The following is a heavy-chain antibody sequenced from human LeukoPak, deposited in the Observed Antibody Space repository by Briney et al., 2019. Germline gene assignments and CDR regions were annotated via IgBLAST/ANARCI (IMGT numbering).Heavy chain of an antibody. CDR1: GFTFSNYA. CDR2: ISYDGTNE. D-gene: IGHD1/OR15-1a*01. CDR3: ARDNNGDY. Sequence: GRSLRLSCAASGFTFSNYAMHWVRQAPGKGLEWVAVISYDGTNENHADSVKGRFTISRDNSKNTLYLQMSSLRPEDTAVYYCARDNNGDYWGQGTLVTVSS. J-gene: IGHJ4*02. V-gene: IGHV3-30*04.